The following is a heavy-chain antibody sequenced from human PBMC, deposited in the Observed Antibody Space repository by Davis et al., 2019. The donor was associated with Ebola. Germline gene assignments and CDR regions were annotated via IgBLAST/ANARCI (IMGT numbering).Heavy chain of an antibody. J-gene: IGHJ5*02. V-gene: IGHV3-23*01. CDR2: ISGSGGST. CDR1: GFSFSSYA. Sequence: LSLTCAASGFSFSSYAMHWVRQAPGKGLEWVSAISGSGGSTDYADSVKGRFTISRDNSKNTLYLQMNSLRAEDTAVYYCARDGGDRGWFDPWGQGTLVTVSS. CDR3: ARDGGDRGWFDP. D-gene: IGHD2-21*02.